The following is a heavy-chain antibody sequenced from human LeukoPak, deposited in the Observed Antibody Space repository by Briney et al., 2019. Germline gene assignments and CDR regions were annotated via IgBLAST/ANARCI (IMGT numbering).Heavy chain of an antibody. CDR3: AISSGWRSYYFDY. Sequence: SETLSLTCAVYGGSFSGYYWSWIRQPPGKGLEWIGDINHSGSTNYNPSLKSRVTISVDTSKNQFSLKLSSVTAADTAVYYCAISSGWRSYYFDYWGQGTLVTVSS. CDR2: INHSGST. D-gene: IGHD6-19*01. CDR1: GGSFSGYY. J-gene: IGHJ4*02. V-gene: IGHV4-34*01.